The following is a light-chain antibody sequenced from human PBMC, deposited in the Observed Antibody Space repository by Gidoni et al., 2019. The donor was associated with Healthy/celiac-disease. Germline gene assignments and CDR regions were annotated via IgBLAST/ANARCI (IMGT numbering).Light chain of an antibody. CDR1: QSVSSY. CDR3: QQRSNWPLT. V-gene: IGKV3-11*01. Sequence: DILLTPSPATLSLSPGERATLSCRASQSVSSYLAWYQQKPGQAPRLLIYDASNRATGIPARFSGSGSGTDFTLTISSLEPEDFAVYYCQQRSNWPLTFGGGTKVEIK. J-gene: IGKJ4*01. CDR2: DAS.